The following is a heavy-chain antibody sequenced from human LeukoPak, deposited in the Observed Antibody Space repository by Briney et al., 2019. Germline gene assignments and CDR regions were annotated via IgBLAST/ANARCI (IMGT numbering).Heavy chain of an antibody. CDR1: GFTFDDYG. D-gene: IGHD3-22*01. J-gene: IGHJ4*02. Sequence: GGSLRLSCAASGFTFDDYGMSWVRQAPGKGLEWVSGINWNGGSTGYADSVKGRFTISRDNAKNSLYLQMNSLRAEDTALYHCARSTRIGSYYDSSGYYPLDYWGQGTLVTVSS. CDR3: ARSTRIGSYYDSSGYYPLDY. CDR2: INWNGGST. V-gene: IGHV3-20*01.